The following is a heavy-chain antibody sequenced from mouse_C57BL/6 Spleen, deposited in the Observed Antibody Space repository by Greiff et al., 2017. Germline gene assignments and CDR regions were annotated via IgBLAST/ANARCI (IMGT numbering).Heavy chain of an antibody. J-gene: IGHJ2*01. V-gene: IGHV1-42*01. CDR1: GYSFTAYY. D-gene: IGHD1-1*01. CDR3: ARSTTVVADYFDY. Sequence: VQLQQSGPELVKPGASVKISCKASGYSFTAYYMNWVKQSPEKSLEWIGEINPSTGGTTYNQKFKAKATLTVAKSSSTAYMQLKSLESEDSAVYYCARSTTVVADYFDYWGQGTTLTVSS. CDR2: INPSTGGT.